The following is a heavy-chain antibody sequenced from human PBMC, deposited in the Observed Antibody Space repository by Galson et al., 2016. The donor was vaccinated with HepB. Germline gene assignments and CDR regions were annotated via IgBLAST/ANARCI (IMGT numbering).Heavy chain of an antibody. J-gene: IGHJ4*02. CDR2: IYVGDNT. V-gene: IGHV3-53*01. Sequence: SLRLSCAASGFTVTNYYMNWVRQAPGKGLEWISVIYVGDNTNYADSVKGRFAISRDKSRNTLFLQLNGLRDEDTATYYCARGVGLTGPPVFDYWGQGALVTVSS. CDR3: ARGVGLTGPPVFDY. D-gene: IGHD1-26*01. CDR1: GFTVTNYY.